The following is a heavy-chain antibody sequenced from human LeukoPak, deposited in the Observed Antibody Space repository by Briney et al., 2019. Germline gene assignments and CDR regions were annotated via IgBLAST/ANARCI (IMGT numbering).Heavy chain of an antibody. CDR2: ISGRDEST. J-gene: IGHJ4*02. V-gene: IGHV3-23*01. D-gene: IGHD1-1*01. CDR1: GLTFSNHA. Sequence: PGGSLRLSCADPGLTFSNHALSWVRQAPGKGLEWVSAISGRDESTYYADSVKGRFTISRDNSKSTLYLQMSSLRAEDTAVYHCAKVTGTTNYWGQGTLVTVSS. CDR3: AKVTGTTNY.